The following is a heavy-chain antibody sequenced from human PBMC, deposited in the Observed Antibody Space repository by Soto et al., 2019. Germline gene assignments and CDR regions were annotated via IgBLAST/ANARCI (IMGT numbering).Heavy chain of an antibody. CDR2: IYYSGST. D-gene: IGHD3-22*01. CDR1: GGSISSYY. Sequence: SETLSLTCTVSGGSISSYYWSWIRQPPGKGLEWIGYIYYSGSTNYNPSPKSRVTISVDTSKNQFSLKLSSVTAADTAVYYCARRNIFYDSSGYYYGWFDPWGQGTLVTVSS. V-gene: IGHV4-59*01. CDR3: ARRNIFYDSSGYYYGWFDP. J-gene: IGHJ5*02.